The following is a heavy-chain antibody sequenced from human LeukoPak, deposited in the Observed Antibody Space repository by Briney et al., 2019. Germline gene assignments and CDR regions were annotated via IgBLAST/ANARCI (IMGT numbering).Heavy chain of an antibody. Sequence: GASVRVSCKASGYSFTSYGISWVRQAPGQGLEWMAWISGYNGHTNYARNFQGRVTLTRDTSTTTAYMELRSLRSDDTAVYYCARGPHERSGYPDDWGQGTLVTVSS. V-gene: IGHV1-18*01. D-gene: IGHD3-22*01. J-gene: IGHJ4*02. CDR3: ARGPHERSGYPDD. CDR2: ISGYNGHT. CDR1: GYSFTSYG.